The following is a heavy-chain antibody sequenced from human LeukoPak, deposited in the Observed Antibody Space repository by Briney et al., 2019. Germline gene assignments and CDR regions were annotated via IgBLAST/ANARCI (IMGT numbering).Heavy chain of an antibody. CDR2: IFASGGTT. CDR3: AKRQCSGFNCAFFDY. D-gene: IGHD2-15*01. J-gene: IGHJ4*02. V-gene: IGHV3-23*01. Sequence: GGSLRLSCAASKFTFRNYDMSWVRQAPGKGLVWVSAIFASGGTTYYADSVKGRFTISRDNSKNTLSLQMNSLGAEDTAVYYCAKRQCSGFNCAFFDYWGQGTLVTVSS. CDR1: KFTFRNYD.